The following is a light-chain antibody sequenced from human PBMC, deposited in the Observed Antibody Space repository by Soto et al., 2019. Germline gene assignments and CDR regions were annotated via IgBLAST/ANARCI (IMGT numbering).Light chain of an antibody. CDR2: AVS. CDR1: SSPVGGYHY. Sequence: QSALTQPRSVSGSPGQSVTISCTGTSSPVGGYHYVSWYQQFPGKAPKLMIYAVSQRPSGVPDRFSGSESGNTASLTISGLQAEDEAEYYCSSYTNITTRACVFGPGTKLTVL. V-gene: IGLV2-11*01. CDR3: SSYTNITTRACV. J-gene: IGLJ1*01.